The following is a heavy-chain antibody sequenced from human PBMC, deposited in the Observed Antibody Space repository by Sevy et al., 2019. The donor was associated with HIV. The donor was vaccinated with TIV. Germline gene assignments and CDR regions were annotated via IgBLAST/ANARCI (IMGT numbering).Heavy chain of an antibody. D-gene: IGHD2-2*01. CDR2: MSPNSGNT. Sequence: PSVKVSCRASGYTFTSYDINWVRQATGQGLEWMGWMSPNSGNTGYAQKFQGRVTMTRNTSISTAYMELSSLRSEDTAVYYCARFLSTSYYYYYAMDVWGQGTTVTVSS. CDR1: GYTFTSYD. V-gene: IGHV1-8*01. CDR3: ARFLSTSYYYYYAMDV. J-gene: IGHJ6*02.